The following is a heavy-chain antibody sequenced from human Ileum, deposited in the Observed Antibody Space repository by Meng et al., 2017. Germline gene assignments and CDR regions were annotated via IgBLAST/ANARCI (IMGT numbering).Heavy chain of an antibody. V-gene: IGHV4-30-4*01. CDR2: TYYNGSP. CDR3: ARERRHYYGSGSFDY. Sequence: QVQLQESGPGLVKPSQTLSLTCSVSGGSFSSYNYYWTWICQTPGKGLEWIGLTYYNGSPFYNPSLRSRVTISVDTSKDKFSLKLTSVTAADTAVYYCARERRHYYGSGSFDYWGQGILVTVSS. CDR1: GGSFSSYNYY. J-gene: IGHJ4*02. D-gene: IGHD3-10*01.